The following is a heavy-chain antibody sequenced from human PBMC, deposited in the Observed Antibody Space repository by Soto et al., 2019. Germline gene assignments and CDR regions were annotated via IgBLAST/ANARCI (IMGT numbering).Heavy chain of an antibody. CDR1: GFRLSGSA. CDR2: IRSKTNNYAT. Sequence: EVQLVESGGGLVQPGGSLKLSCAASGFRLSGSAMHWVRQAAGKGLEWVGRIRSKTNNYATEYSASVKGRFTISRDDSKNTAYLQMNSLKTEDTAVYYCTSRTTVAAFTDYWGQGTLVTVSS. V-gene: IGHV3-73*01. CDR3: TSRTTVAAFTDY. D-gene: IGHD4-17*01. J-gene: IGHJ4*02.